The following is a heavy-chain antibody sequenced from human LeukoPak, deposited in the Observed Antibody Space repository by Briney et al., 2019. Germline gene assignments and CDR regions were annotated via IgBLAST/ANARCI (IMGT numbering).Heavy chain of an antibody. Sequence: SGGSLRLSRAASGFTFSSYAMSWVRQAPGKGLEWVAVISYDGSNKYYADSVKGRFTISRDNSKNTLYLQMNSLRAEDTAAYYCARVQSYDSSGYYFLFGSFDYWGQGTLVTVSS. CDR3: ARVQSYDSSGYYFLFGSFDY. V-gene: IGHV3-30-3*01. D-gene: IGHD3-22*01. CDR2: ISYDGSNK. J-gene: IGHJ4*02. CDR1: GFTFSSYA.